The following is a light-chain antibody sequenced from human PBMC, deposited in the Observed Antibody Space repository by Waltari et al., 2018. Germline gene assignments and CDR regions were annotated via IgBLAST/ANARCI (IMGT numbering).Light chain of an antibody. J-gene: IGLJ2*01. V-gene: IGLV1-40*01. Sequence: QSVLTQPPSVSGTPGPRVTISCSGSTSNIGAGTDVHWYQHLPGTAPKLLIYGNNNRPSGVPDRFSGSKSGTSASLAITGLQADDEADYFCQSFDNMLSGGVVFGGGTKLAVL. CDR1: TSNIGAGTD. CDR2: GNN. CDR3: QSFDNMLSGGVV.